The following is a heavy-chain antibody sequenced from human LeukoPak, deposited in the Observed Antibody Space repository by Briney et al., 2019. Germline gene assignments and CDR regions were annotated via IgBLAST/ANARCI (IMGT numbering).Heavy chain of an antibody. CDR2: ISWNRGSI. Sequence: SLRLSCAASGFTFDDYAMRWVRHAPGKGLEWVSGISWNRGSIGYADSVKGRFTISRDNAKNSLYLQMNSLRAEDTALYYCASSGWQDVGFLDYWGQGTLVTVSS. CDR3: ASSGWQDVGFLDY. V-gene: IGHV3-9*01. CDR1: GFTFDDYA. D-gene: IGHD6-19*01. J-gene: IGHJ4*02.